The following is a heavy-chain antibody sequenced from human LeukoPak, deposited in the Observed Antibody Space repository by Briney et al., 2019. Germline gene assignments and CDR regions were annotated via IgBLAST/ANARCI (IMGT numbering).Heavy chain of an antibody. CDR1: GGSISSYY. J-gene: IGHJ6*02. V-gene: IGHV4-59*08. CDR3: ARHNQVTVTTSSYSYPMDV. D-gene: IGHD4-11*01. Sequence: SETLSLTCTVSGGSISSYYWSWIRQPPGKGLEWVAYIHYTGTTNYNPSLKSRLIISVDTSKNQFSLKLSSVTAADTAVYYCARHNQVTVTTSSYSYPMDVWGQGTTVSVSS. CDR2: IHYTGTT.